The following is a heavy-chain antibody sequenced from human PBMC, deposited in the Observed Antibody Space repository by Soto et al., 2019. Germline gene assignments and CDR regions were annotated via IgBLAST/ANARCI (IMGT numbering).Heavy chain of an antibody. CDR3: ARAPPP. CDR1: GGSISRGGYS. Sequence: QLQLQESGSGLVKPSQTLSLPCAVSGGSISRGGYSWSSIRQPPGKGLEWIGYIYHSGSTYYNPSLKTRVTILVDRSKNQSSLTPSSVTAADTAVYYCARAPPPWGQGTPGTVSS. J-gene: IGHJ5*02. V-gene: IGHV4-30-2*01. CDR2: IYHSGST.